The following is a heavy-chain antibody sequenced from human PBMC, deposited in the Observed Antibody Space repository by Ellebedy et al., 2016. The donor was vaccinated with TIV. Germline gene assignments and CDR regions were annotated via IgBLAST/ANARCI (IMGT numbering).Heavy chain of an antibody. CDR2: IYYSGST. D-gene: IGHD6-6*01. CDR1: GGSISSYY. V-gene: IGHV4-59*01. J-gene: IGHJ6*02. CDR3: ARDGYSSSSDYGMDV. Sequence: SETLSLXCTVSGGSISSYYWSWIRQPPGKGLEWIGYIYYSGSTNYNPSLKSRVTISVDTSKNQFSLKLSSVTAADTAVYYCARDGYSSSSDYGMDVWGQGTTVTVSS.